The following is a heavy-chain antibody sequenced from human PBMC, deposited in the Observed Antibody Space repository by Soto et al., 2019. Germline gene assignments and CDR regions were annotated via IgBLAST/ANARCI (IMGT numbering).Heavy chain of an antibody. CDR3: AKDQNDFWSGYYGY. Sequence: EVQLLESGGGLVQPGGSLRLSCAASGFTFSSYAMSWVRQAPGKGLEWVSAISGSGGSTYYADSVKGRFTISRDNSKNTLYLQTNSLRAEDTALYYCAKDQNDFWSGYYGYWGQGTLVTVSS. J-gene: IGHJ4*02. CDR2: ISGSGGST. D-gene: IGHD3-3*01. CDR1: GFTFSSYA. V-gene: IGHV3-23*01.